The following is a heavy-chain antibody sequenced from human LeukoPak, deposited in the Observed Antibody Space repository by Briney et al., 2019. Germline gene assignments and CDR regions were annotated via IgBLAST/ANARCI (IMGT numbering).Heavy chain of an antibody. Sequence: SETLSLTCTVSGGSISSYYWSWIRQPAGKGLEWIGRIYTSGSTNYNPSLKSRVTMSVDTSKNQFSLKLSSVTAADTAVYYCARDGEYYYGSGYYYMDVWGKGTTVTVSS. D-gene: IGHD3-10*01. V-gene: IGHV4-4*07. J-gene: IGHJ6*03. CDR2: IYTSGST. CDR1: GGSISSYY. CDR3: ARDGEYYYGSGYYYMDV.